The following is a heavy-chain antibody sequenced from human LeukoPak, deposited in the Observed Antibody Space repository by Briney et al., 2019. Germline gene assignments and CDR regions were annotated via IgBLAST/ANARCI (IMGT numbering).Heavy chain of an antibody. D-gene: IGHD2/OR15-2a*01. V-gene: IGHV5-10-1*01. CDR3: ARHNREGFDY. J-gene: IGHJ4*02. CDR1: GYSFVNYW. Sequence: GGSLRISLKGSGYSFVNYWISGLGRLPGKGREGRGWINPRDANTNYSASFQGHFAISADKSISSVYVQWSSLKATETDIFYCARHNREGFDYWGQGTMVTVSS. CDR2: INPRDANT.